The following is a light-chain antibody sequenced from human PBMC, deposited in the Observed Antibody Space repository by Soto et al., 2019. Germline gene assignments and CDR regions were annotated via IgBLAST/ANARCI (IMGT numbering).Light chain of an antibody. Sequence: EIVMTQSPATLSVSPGERATLSCRASQSVSSNLAWYQQKPGQAPRLLTYGASTRATGIPARFSGSGSGTKFTLTRSRLQAEDFAVYYCQQYNNCPATFHQGTKVDI. CDR1: QSVSSN. J-gene: IGKJ1*01. CDR2: GAS. CDR3: QQYNNCPAT. V-gene: IGKV3-15*01.